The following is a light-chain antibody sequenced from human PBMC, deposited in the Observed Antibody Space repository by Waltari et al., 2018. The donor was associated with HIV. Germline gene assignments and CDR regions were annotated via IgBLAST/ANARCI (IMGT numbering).Light chain of an antibody. CDR2: DDR. CDR3: QVWDTISDHRV. CDR1: NSGSKT. Sequence: SSVLTQPPSVSVAPGQTARLTCGGDNSGSKTVHWYQQKPGQAPLVVVYDDRDRPSGIPERFSGSNSGNTATLTINRVEAGDEADYYCQVWDTISDHRVFGGGTKLTVL. V-gene: IGLV3-21*02. J-gene: IGLJ2*01.